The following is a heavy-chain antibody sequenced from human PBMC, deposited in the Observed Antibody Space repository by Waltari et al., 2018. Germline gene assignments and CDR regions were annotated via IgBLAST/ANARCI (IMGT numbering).Heavy chain of an antibody. CDR3: ARDTWPSKSGYYYYGMDV. V-gene: IGHV1-2*02. CDR1: GYTFPGYY. D-gene: IGHD3-10*01. Sequence: QVQLVQSGAEVKKPGASVKVSCKASGYTFPGYYMHWVRQAPGQGLEWMGWINPNRGGTNYAQKFQGRVTMTRDTSISTAYMELSRLRSDDTAVYYCARDTWPSKSGYYYYGMDVWGQGTTVTVSS. J-gene: IGHJ6*02. CDR2: INPNRGGT.